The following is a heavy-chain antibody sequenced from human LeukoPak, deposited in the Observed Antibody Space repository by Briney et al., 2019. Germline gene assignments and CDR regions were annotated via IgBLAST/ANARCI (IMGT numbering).Heavy chain of an antibody. J-gene: IGHJ6*02. CDR3: AKDKRVVFNYYGSGPNYYYGMDV. CDR1: GFTFDDYA. V-gene: IGHV3-43D*03. CDR2: ISWDGGST. D-gene: IGHD3-10*01. Sequence: PGGSLRLSCAASGFTFDDYAMHWVRQAPGKGLEWVSLISWDGGSTYYADSVKGRFTISRDNSKNSLYLQMNSLRAEDTALYYCAKDKRVVFNYYGSGPNYYYGMDVWGQGTTVTVSS.